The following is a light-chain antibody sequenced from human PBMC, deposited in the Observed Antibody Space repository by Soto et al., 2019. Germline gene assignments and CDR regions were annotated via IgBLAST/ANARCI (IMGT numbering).Light chain of an antibody. Sequence: QSLLSEPPAVSAAPGGRFTISCSGSNSNIGNNYVSWYQQLPGTAPKLLIYDNNNRPSGSPDRFSGYKSGTSATLGITGLQTGDEADYYCATWDSSLSVGVFGTGTKVTVL. J-gene: IGLJ1*01. CDR2: DNN. V-gene: IGLV1-51*01. CDR1: NSNIGNNY. CDR3: ATWDSSLSVGV.